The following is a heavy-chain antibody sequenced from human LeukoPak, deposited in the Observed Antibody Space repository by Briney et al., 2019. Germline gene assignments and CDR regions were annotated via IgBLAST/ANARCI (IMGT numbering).Heavy chain of an antibody. V-gene: IGHV3-21*01. CDR1: GFTFSRSD. J-gene: IGHJ5*01. Sequence: GGSLRLSCAASGFTFSRSDMSWVRQAPGKGLEWVSSISGSSSYIYYTDSLKGRFTISRDNAKNSLYLQMNSLRAEDTAVYYCARGSSNVAARNNWFGSWGQGTLVIVSS. CDR3: ARGSSNVAARNNWFGS. D-gene: IGHD6-6*01. CDR2: ISGSSSYI.